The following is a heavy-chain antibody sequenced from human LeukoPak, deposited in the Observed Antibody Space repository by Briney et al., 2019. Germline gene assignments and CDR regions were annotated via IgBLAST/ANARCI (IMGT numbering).Heavy chain of an antibody. D-gene: IGHD6-13*01. J-gene: IGHJ4*02. CDR1: GGSISSYY. Sequence: SETLSLTCTVSGGSISSYYWNWVRQPAGKGLEWIGRIYTSGSTNYNPSLKSRVTMSVDTSKKQFSLKLSSVTAADTAVYYCARVLYRRSSWYFGLDYWGQGTLVTVSS. V-gene: IGHV4-4*07. CDR3: ARVLYRRSSWYFGLDY. CDR2: IYTSGST.